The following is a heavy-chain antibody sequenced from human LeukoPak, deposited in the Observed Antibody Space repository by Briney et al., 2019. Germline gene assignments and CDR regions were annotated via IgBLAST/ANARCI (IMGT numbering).Heavy chain of an antibody. D-gene: IGHD4-17*01. CDR2: IYYSGST. CDR3: ARAVDYGDYVSYFDY. CDR1: GGSISSYY. Sequence: SETLSLTCTVSGGSISSYYWSWIRQPPGKGLEWIGYIYYSGSTNYSPSLKSRLTISVDTSKNQFSLKLSSVTAADTAVYYCARAVDYGDYVSYFDYWGQGTLVTVSS. V-gene: IGHV4-59*12. J-gene: IGHJ4*02.